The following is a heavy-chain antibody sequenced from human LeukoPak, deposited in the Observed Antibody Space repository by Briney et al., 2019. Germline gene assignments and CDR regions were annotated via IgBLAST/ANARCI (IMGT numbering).Heavy chain of an antibody. CDR3: ARKLGGSQCGGDCFFDH. CDR2: VSSTGSYT. V-gene: IGHV3-11*03. D-gene: IGHD2-21*02. J-gene: IGHJ4*02. Sequence: GGSLRLSCEASGFTLSVYYMSWFRQAPGKGLEWIGYVSSTGSYTKYADSVRGRFTISRDNAKSLLFLQMNNLRAEDTAVYYCARKLGGSQCGGDCFFDHWGQGTLVAVSS. CDR1: GFTLSVYY.